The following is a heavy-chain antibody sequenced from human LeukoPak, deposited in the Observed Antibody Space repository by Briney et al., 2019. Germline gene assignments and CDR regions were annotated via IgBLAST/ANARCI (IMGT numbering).Heavy chain of an antibody. D-gene: IGHD6-13*01. Sequence: SVKVSCKASGGTFSSYAISWVRQAPGQGLEWMGRIIPIFGAANYAQKFQGRVTITTDESTSTAYMELSSLRSEDTAVYYCALTVSSSWYGYFQHWGQGTLVTVSS. CDR3: ALTVSSSWYGYFQH. CDR2: IIPIFGAA. V-gene: IGHV1-69*05. CDR1: GGTFSSYA. J-gene: IGHJ1*01.